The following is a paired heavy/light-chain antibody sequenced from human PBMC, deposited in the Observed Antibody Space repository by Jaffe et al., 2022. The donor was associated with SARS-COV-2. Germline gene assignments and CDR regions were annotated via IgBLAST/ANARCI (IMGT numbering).Heavy chain of an antibody. CDR2: ITISGDKT. CDR1: GFTFSSYA. D-gene: IGHD5-18*01. J-gene: IGHJ4*02. CDR3: AKYADTGRWADFDY. Sequence: EVQLLESGGRLVQRGESLRLSCAASGFTFSSYAMTWVRQSPGKGLEWVSSITISGDKTHYGDSVKGRFTVSRDNSKNTLYLQMNSLRAEDTAIYYCAKYADTGRWADFDYWGQGTLVTVSS. V-gene: IGHV3-23*01.
Light chain of an antibody. CDR1: SSNIGNNY. V-gene: IGLV1-51*02. J-gene: IGLJ3*02. CDR2: ENN. Sequence: QSVLTQPPSVSAAPGQKVTISCSGSSSNIGNNYVSWYQQLPGTAPKLLMYENNKRPSGIPDRFSGSKSGTSVTLGITGLQTGDEADYYCGTWDSSLSAGVFGGGTKVTVL. CDR3: GTWDSSLSAGV.